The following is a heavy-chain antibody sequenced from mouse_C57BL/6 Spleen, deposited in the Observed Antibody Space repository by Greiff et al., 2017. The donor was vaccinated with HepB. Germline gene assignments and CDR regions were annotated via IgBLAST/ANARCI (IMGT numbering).Heavy chain of an antibody. J-gene: IGHJ2*01. CDR1: GFTFSSYG. CDR2: ISSGGSYT. CDR3: AREAYHSHLGYFDY. V-gene: IGHV5-6*01. D-gene: IGHD2-12*01. Sequence: EVKLVESGGDLVKPGGSLKLSCAASGFTFSSYGMSWVRQTPDKRLEWVATISSGGSYTYYPDSVKGRFTISRDNAKNTLYLQMSSLKSEDTAMYYCAREAYHSHLGYFDYWGQGTTLTVSS.